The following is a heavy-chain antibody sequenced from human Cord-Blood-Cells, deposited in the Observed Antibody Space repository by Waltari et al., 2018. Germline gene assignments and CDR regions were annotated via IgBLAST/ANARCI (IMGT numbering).Heavy chain of an antibody. Sequence: QVQLQQWGAGLLKPSETLSLTCAVQCGSVSGYYWSWLRRPTGKGLEWIGEINDSGSTNYNTFLKSRVTISVDTSKNQFSLKLSSVTAADTAVYYCARSFPLRSGNAFDIWGQGTMVTVSS. V-gene: IGHV4-34*01. CDR3: ARSFPLRSGNAFDI. CDR1: CGSVSGYY. CDR2: INDSGST. D-gene: IGHD5-12*01. J-gene: IGHJ3*02.